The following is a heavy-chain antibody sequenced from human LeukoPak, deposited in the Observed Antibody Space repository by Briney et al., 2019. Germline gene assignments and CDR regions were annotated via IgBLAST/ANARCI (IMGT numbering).Heavy chain of an antibody. CDR3: AGAPDYGSDY. J-gene: IGHJ4*02. Sequence: GGSLRLSWAASGLTFSSYWMYWVRHVPGEGLVWVSRVNSDGSRTAYADSVRGRFTISRDNAKHTLYLQMNNLTAEDTGVYYCAGAPDYGSDYWGQGTLVTVSS. CDR1: GLTFSSYW. D-gene: IGHD4-17*01. V-gene: IGHV3-74*01. CDR2: VNSDGSRT.